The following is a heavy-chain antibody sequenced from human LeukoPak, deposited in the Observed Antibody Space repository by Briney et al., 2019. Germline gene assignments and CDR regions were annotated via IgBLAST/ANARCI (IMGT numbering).Heavy chain of an antibody. J-gene: IGHJ3*02. CDR2: IIPIFGTA. Sequence: SVKVSCKASGGTFISYAISWVRQAPGQGLEWMGGIIPIFGTANYAQKFQGRVTITADESTSTAYMELSSLRSEDTAAYYCARGRAGRIADAFDIWGQGTMVTVSS. CDR1: GGTFISYA. CDR3: ARGRAGRIADAFDI. V-gene: IGHV1-69*13. D-gene: IGHD5-24*01.